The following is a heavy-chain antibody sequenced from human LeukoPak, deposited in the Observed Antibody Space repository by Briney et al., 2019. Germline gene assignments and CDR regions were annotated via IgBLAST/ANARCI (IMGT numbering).Heavy chain of an antibody. CDR3: ARPQGFDSSGRNAFDI. Sequence: GGSLRLSCAASGFTFSSYGIHWVRQAAGKGLEWVAVISYDGTNKYYADSVKGRFTISRDNSKNTLYLQMNSLKTEDTAVYYCARPQGFDSSGRNAFDIWGQGTMVTVSS. CDR1: GFTFSSYG. CDR2: ISYDGTNK. V-gene: IGHV3-30*03. J-gene: IGHJ3*02. D-gene: IGHD3-22*01.